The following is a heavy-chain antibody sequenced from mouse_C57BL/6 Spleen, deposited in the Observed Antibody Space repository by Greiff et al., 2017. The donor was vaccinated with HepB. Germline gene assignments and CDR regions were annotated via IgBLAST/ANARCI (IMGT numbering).Heavy chain of an antibody. J-gene: IGHJ4*01. V-gene: IGHV5-17*01. CDR1: GFTFSDYG. CDR3: AIYSNYLYYYAMDY. Sequence: DVKLVESGGGLVKPGGSLKLSCAASGFTFSDYGMHWVRQAPEKGLEWVAYISSGSSTIYYADTVKGRFTISRDNAKNTLFLQMTSLRSEDTAMYYCAIYSNYLYYYAMDYWGQRTSVTVSS. D-gene: IGHD2-5*01. CDR2: ISSGSSTI.